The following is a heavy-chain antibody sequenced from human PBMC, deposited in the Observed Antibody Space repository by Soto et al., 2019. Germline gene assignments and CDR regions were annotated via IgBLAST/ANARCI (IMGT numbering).Heavy chain of an antibody. J-gene: IGHJ4*02. Sequence: QVQLVQSGAEVKKPGASVKVSCKASGYTFTSYYLHWVRQAPGQGLEWMAIINPSGGSTSYAQNFQGRVTMTRDTSTSTVYMELSSLRSEDTAVYYCARGGGHSYGPYEDWGQGTLVTVSS. CDR1: GYTFTSYY. CDR3: ARGGGHSYGPYED. D-gene: IGHD5-18*01. CDR2: INPSGGST. V-gene: IGHV1-46*01.